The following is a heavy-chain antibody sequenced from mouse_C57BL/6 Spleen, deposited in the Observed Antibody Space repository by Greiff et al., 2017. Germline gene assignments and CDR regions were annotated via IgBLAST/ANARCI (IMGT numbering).Heavy chain of an antibody. D-gene: IGHD3-2*02. J-gene: IGHJ2*01. V-gene: IGHV1-18*01. CDR1: GYTFTDYN. CDR2: FNPNNGGT. Sequence: VQLQQSGPELVKPGASVKIPCKASGYTFTDYNMDWVKQSHGKSLEWIGDFNPNNGGTIYNQKFKGKATLTVDKSSSTAYMKLRSLTSEDTAVYYCARSSGYHFDYWGQGTTLTVSS. CDR3: ARSSGYHFDY.